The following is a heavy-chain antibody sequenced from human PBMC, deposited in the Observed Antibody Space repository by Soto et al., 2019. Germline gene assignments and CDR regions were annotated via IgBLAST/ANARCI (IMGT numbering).Heavy chain of an antibody. CDR1: GFTFSSYW. V-gene: IGHV3-7*01. Sequence: GSLRLSCAASGFTFSSYWMSWVRQAPGKGLEWVANIKQDGSEKYYVDSVKGRFTISRDNAKNSLYLQMNSLRAEDTAVYYCARDLDLRDFWSGHFGGVWFAPWGQGTLVTVSS. D-gene: IGHD3-3*01. CDR2: IKQDGSEK. CDR3: ARDLDLRDFWSGHFGGVWFAP. J-gene: IGHJ5*02.